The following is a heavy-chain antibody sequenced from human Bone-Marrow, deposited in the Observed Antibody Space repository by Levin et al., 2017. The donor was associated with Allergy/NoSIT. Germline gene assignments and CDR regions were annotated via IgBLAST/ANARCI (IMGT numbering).Heavy chain of an antibody. CDR1: GGSITSEDDY. Sequence: SETLSLTCSVSGGSITSEDDYWTWIRQCPGKGLEWIGNVYYTGFTYYNPSLKSRVTMSADTSRNHFSLNLRSVTAADTAVYFCARVFFGSGSHHDRGLDVWGQGTTVTVSS. CDR3: ARVFFGSGSHHDRGLDV. D-gene: IGHD3-10*01. J-gene: IGHJ6*02. CDR2: VYYTGFT. V-gene: IGHV4-30-4*08.